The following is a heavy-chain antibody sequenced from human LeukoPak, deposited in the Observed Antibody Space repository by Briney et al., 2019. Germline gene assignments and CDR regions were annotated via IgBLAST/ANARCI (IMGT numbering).Heavy chain of an antibody. J-gene: IGHJ4*02. Sequence: GGSLRLSCAASGFTFSSYAMNWVRQAPGKGLEWVSSISDRTGRTYYADSVKGRFTISRDNSKNTLYLQMNSLRAEDTAVYYCAKGYYGSGSAYYFDYWGQGTLVTVSS. CDR2: ISDRTGRT. D-gene: IGHD3-10*01. V-gene: IGHV3-23*01. CDR3: AKGYYGSGSAYYFDY. CDR1: GFTFSSYA.